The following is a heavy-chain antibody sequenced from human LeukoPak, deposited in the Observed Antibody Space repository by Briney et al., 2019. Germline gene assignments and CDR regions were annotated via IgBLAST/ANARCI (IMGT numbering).Heavy chain of an antibody. CDR3: TRERRGSYYAFEY. CDR1: GFTVSDYH. D-gene: IGHD3-16*01. CDR2: ITSSGRST. V-gene: IGHV3-11*01. J-gene: IGHJ4*02. Sequence: GGSLRLSCAASGFTVSDYHMSWVHQAPGRGLEWISYITSSGRSTNHADSVKGRFTISRDNAKNSVVLQMSSLTVEDTAVYYCTRERRGSYYAFEYWGQGALVTVSS.